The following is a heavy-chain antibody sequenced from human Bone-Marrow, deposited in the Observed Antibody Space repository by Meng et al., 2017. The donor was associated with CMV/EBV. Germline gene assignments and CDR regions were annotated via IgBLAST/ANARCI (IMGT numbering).Heavy chain of an antibody. Sequence: SETLSLTCTVSGGPISSSSYYWGWIRQPPGKGLEWIGSFYYIGSTYYNPSLESRVTISVDTSKPQFSLKLSSVTAADTAVYYCARALTYYDFWSGYSPNYFDYWGQGTLVTVSS. CDR3: ARALTYYDFWSGYSPNYFDY. V-gene: IGHV4-39*01. D-gene: IGHD3-3*01. J-gene: IGHJ4*02. CDR1: GGPISSSSYY. CDR2: FYYIGST.